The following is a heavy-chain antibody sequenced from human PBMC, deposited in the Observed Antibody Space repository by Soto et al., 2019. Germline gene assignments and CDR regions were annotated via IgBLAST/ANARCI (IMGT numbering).Heavy chain of an antibody. V-gene: IGHV3-72*01. J-gene: IGHJ4*02. Sequence: PGGSLRLSCTASGVAFDDYYMDWVRQVPGKGLEWIGRTRDKPNNYAAEYVASVKGRFTISRDASKDSMYLQMNTVKTEDTAVYYCARDTGGSYDYWGQGALVIVSS. D-gene: IGHD1-26*01. CDR1: GVAFDDYY. CDR2: TRDKPNNYAA. CDR3: ARDTGGSYDY.